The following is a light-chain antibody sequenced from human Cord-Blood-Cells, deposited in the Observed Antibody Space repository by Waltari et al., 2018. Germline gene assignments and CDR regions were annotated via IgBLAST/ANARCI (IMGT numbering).Light chain of an antibody. J-gene: IGKJ5*01. V-gene: IGKV4-1*01. CDR2: WAS. CDR1: QSVLYISNNKNY. Sequence: DIVMTQSPDSLAVSLGDRATINCKSSQSVLYISNNKNYLAWYQQKPGQPPKLLIYWASTRESGVPDRFSGSGSGTDFTLTISSLQAEDVAVYYCQQYYSTPITFGQGTRLEIK. CDR3: QQYYSTPIT.